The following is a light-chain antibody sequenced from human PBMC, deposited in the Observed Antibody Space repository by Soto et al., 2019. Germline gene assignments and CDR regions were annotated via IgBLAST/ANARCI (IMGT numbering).Light chain of an antibody. CDR2: AAS. Sequence: EIVMTQSLATLSVSPGEPVTLSGRASRDITNHLAWYHQKPGQSPKLLIYAASTRATGIPARFSGSGSGVEFTLTISSLQSEDIGLYFCQQYNNWPLTFGGGTRV. V-gene: IGKV3-15*01. J-gene: IGKJ4*01. CDR3: QQYNNWPLT. CDR1: RDITNH.